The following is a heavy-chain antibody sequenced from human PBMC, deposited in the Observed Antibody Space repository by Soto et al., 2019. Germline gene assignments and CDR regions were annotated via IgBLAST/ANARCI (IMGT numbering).Heavy chain of an antibody. V-gene: IGHV3-15*01. Sequence: EVQLVESGGGLVKPGGSLRLSCAASGFTFSNAWMSWVRQAPGKGLEWVGRIKSKTAGGRTDYAAPVKGRFTISRDDSKNMLYLQMNRLKTEDSAVYYYTTVRSNHSRFPQNLAPIATSYYYMDVWGKGTTVTVS. CDR3: TTVRSNHSRFPQNLAPIATSYYYMDV. J-gene: IGHJ6*03. CDR1: GFTFSNAW. D-gene: IGHD1-26*01. CDR2: IKSKTAGGRT.